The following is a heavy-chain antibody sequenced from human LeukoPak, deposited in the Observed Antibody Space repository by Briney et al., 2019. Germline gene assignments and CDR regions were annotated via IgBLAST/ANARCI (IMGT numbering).Heavy chain of an antibody. CDR1: GFSFSTYE. D-gene: IGHD6-19*01. J-gene: IGHJ4*02. CDR3: SXLAVASPQDY. V-gene: IGHV3-48*03. Sequence: PGGSLRLSCAASGFSFSTYEMHWVRQAPGKGLEWVSDISSSGSTVYYADSVKGRFTTSRDNANNYLYLQMHSLRAEDTAVYYCSXLAVASPQDYWGQGTLVTVSS. CDR2: ISSSGSTV.